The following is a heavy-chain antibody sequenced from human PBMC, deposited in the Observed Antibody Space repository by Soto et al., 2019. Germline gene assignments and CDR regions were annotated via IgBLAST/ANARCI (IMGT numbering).Heavy chain of an antibody. CDR3: ARGPLSLYSADFR. D-gene: IGHD1-26*01. CDR1: GYTFTSYA. J-gene: IGHJ4*02. V-gene: IGHV1-3*01. CDR2: INGGNGDT. Sequence: QVQLVQSGAEVKKPGASVRISCRTSGYTFTSYAITWLRHAPGQRLEWMGWINGGNGDTKYSQKFQDRLSITTDTSATTVSLGLSSLTSEDTAIYYCARGPLSLYSADFRWGQGTLVTVSS.